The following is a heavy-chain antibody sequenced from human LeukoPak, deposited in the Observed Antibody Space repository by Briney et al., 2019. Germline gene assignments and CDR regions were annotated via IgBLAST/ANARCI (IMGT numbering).Heavy chain of an antibody. D-gene: IGHD3-9*01. CDR2: INPNSGGT. V-gene: IGHV1-2*02. Sequence: ASVKVSCKASGYTFTCYYMHWVRQAPGQGLEWMGWINPNSGGTNYAQKFQGRVTMTRDTSISTAYMELSRLRSDDTAVYYCARIRIRYKDVFDIWGQGTMVTVSS. CDR1: GYTFTCYY. J-gene: IGHJ3*02. CDR3: ARIRIRYKDVFDI.